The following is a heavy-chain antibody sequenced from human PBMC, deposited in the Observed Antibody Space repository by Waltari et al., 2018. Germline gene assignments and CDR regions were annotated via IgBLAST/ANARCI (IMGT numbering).Heavy chain of an antibody. CDR3: ARVGYQHNWFDP. J-gene: IGHJ5*02. CDR2: IYYSGST. CDR1: GGSVSSSSYY. V-gene: IGHV4-39*07. D-gene: IGHD6-13*01. Sequence: QLQLQESGPGLVKPSETLSLTCTFSGGSVSSSSYYWGWIRQPPGKGLEWIGSIYYSGSTYYNPSLKSRVTISVDTSKNQFSLKLSSVTAADTAVYYCARVGYQHNWFDPWGQGTLVTVSS.